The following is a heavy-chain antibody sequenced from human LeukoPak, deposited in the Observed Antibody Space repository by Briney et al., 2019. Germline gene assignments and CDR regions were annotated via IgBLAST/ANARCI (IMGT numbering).Heavy chain of an antibody. J-gene: IGHJ5*02. Sequence: GGSLRLSCAASRFTFRNFAMSWVRQAPGKGLEWVSALSGDGGRTYYADSVKGRFTISRDNSNDTLFLQLNSLGAEDTAVYYCARTSYYDTSGAYHVPWGLGTLVTVSS. CDR1: RFTFRNFA. CDR2: LSGDGGRT. CDR3: ARTSYYDTSGAYHVP. V-gene: IGHV3-23*01. D-gene: IGHD3-22*01.